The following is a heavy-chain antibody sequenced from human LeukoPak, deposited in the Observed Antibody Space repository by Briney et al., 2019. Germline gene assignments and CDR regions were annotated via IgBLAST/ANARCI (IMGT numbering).Heavy chain of an antibody. CDR2: IIPIFGTA. J-gene: IGHJ3*02. V-gene: IGHV1-69*13. D-gene: IGHD3-22*01. CDR1: GYTFTSYY. Sequence: GASVKVSCKASGYTFTSYYMHWVRQAPGQGLEWMGGIIPIFGTANYAQKFQGRVTITADESTSTAYMELSSLRSEDTAVYYCARVAVNNYYDSSGYLAFDIWGQGTMVTVSS. CDR3: ARVAVNNYYDSSGYLAFDI.